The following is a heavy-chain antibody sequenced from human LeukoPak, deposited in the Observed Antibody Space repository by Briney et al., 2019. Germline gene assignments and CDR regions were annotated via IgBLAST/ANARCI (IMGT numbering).Heavy chain of an antibody. CDR3: ASRVYDSSGYYDFDY. J-gene: IGHJ4*02. Sequence: ASVKVSCKASGYTFTNYDINWVRQATGQGLEWMGWMNPDSGNTGYAQKFQGRVAMTRDTSISTAYMELSSLRSEGTAVYYCASRVYDSSGYYDFDYWGQGTLVTVSS. CDR1: GYTFTNYD. D-gene: IGHD3-22*01. V-gene: IGHV1-8*01. CDR2: MNPDSGNT.